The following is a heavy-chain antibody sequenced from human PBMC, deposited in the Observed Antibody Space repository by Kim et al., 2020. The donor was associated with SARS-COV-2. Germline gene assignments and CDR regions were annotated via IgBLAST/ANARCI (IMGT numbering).Heavy chain of an antibody. V-gene: IGHV1-8*01. Sequence: ASVKVSCKASGYTFTSYDINWVRQATGQGLEWMGWMNPNSGNTGYAQKFQGRVTMTRNTSISTAYMDLSSLRSEDTAVYYCAVWLETNYYYYGMDVWGQGTTVTVSS. CDR3: AVWLETNYYYYGMDV. J-gene: IGHJ6*02. CDR2: MNPNSGNT. D-gene: IGHD6-19*01. CDR1: GYTFTSYD.